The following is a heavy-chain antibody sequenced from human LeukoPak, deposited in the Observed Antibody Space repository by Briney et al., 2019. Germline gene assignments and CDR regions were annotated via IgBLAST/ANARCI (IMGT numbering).Heavy chain of an antibody. D-gene: IGHD3-3*01. Sequence: SETLSLTCTVSGGSISSYYWSWIRQPPGKGLEWIGYIYYSGSTNYNPSLKSRVTISVDTSKNQFSLKLSSVTAADTAVYYCARDGGSTIFGPQGWFDPWGQGTLVTVSS. V-gene: IGHV4-59*12. J-gene: IGHJ5*02. CDR3: ARDGGSTIFGPQGWFDP. CDR2: IYYSGST. CDR1: GGSISSYY.